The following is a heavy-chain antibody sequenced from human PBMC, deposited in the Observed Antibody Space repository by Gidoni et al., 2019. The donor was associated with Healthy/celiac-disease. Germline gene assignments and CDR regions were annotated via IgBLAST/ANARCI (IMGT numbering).Heavy chain of an antibody. CDR2: IRGSGGST. J-gene: IGHJ4*02. CDR1: GFTFSSYA. V-gene: IGHV3-23*01. D-gene: IGHD6-19*01. Sequence: EVQLLESGGGLVQPGGSLRLSCAASGFTFSSYAMSWVRQAPGKGLAWVSAIRGSGGSTYYADSVKGRFTISRDNSKNTLYLQMNSLRAEDTAVYYCAKQKASGWYYFDYWGQGTLVTVSS. CDR3: AKQKASGWYYFDY.